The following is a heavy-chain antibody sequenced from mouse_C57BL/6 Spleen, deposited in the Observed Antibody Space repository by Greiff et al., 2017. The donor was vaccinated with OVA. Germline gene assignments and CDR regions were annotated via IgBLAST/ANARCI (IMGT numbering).Heavy chain of an antibody. CDR3: TIGFAY. V-gene: IGHV1-15*01. J-gene: IGHJ3*01. CDR1: GYTFTDYE. CDR2: IDPETGGT. Sequence: QVQLQQSGAELERPGASVTLSCKASGYTFTDYEMHWVKQTPVHGLEWIGAIDPETGGTAYNQKFKGKAILTADKSSSTAYMELRSLTSEDSAVYYCTIGFAYWGQGTLVTVSA.